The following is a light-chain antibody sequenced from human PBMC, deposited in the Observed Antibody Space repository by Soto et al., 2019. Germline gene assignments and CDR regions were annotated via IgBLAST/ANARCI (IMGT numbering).Light chain of an antibody. V-gene: IGLV2-14*01. CDR2: DVS. CDR3: SSYTSSSTLVV. Sequence: QCVLTRPASVSGAAGEGITISCTGTSSDVGGYNYVSWYQQHPGKAPKLMIYDVSNRPSGVSTRFSGSKSGNTASLTISGLQAEDEADYYCSSYTSSSTLVVFGGGTKVTVL. CDR1: SSDVGGYNY. J-gene: IGLJ2*01.